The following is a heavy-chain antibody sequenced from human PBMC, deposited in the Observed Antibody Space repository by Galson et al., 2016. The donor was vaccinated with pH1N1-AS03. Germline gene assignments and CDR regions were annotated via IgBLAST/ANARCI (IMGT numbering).Heavy chain of an antibody. Sequence: SLRLSCAASEFTFSDFAMHWVRQAPGMGLDWVAVISYDGSNKYYEDSVKGRFTISRDSSKNTLYLQMNSLRPEDTAMYYCARDYIVGATRGAGTFDVWGHGTMVTVSS. CDR3: ARDYIVGATRGAGTFDV. CDR2: ISYDGSNK. CDR1: EFTFSDFA. D-gene: IGHD1-26*01. V-gene: IGHV3-30-3*01. J-gene: IGHJ3*01.